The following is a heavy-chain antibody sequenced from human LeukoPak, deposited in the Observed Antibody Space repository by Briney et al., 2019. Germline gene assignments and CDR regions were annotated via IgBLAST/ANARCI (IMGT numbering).Heavy chain of an antibody. J-gene: IGHJ4*02. V-gene: IGHV4-59*01. Sequence: SETLSLTCTVSGGSISSYYWSWIRQPPGEGLEWIGYIYYSGSTNYNPSLKSRVTISVDTSKNQFSLKLSSVTAADTAVYYCARAPRYCSGGSCYDYWGQGTLVTVSS. CDR3: ARAPRYCSGGSCYDY. CDR1: GGSISSYY. D-gene: IGHD2-15*01. CDR2: IYYSGST.